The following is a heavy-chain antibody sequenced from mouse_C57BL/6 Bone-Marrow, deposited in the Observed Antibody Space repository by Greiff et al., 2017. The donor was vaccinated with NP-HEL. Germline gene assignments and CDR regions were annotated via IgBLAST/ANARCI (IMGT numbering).Heavy chain of an antibody. D-gene: IGHD1-1*01. V-gene: IGHV5-9-1*02. Sequence: EVKLMESGEGLVKPGGSLKLSCAASGFTFSSYAMSWVRQTPEKRLEWVAYISSGGDYIYYADTVKGRFTISRDNARNTLYLQMSSLKSEDTAMYYCTRLLLRSPFAYWGQGTLVTVSA. CDR2: ISSGGDYI. CDR3: TRLLLRSPFAY. J-gene: IGHJ3*01. CDR1: GFTFSSYA.